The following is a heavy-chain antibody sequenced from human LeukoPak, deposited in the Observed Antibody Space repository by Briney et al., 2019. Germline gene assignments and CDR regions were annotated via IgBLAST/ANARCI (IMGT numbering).Heavy chain of an antibody. CDR2: ISSSSSYI. Sequence: GGSLRLSCAASGFTFSSYNMNWIRQAPGKGLEWVSYISSSSSYIYYADSVKGRFTISRDNAKNSLYLQMNSLRAEDTAVYYCARGDGDYVYYYYMDVWGKGTTVTVSS. CDR3: ARGDGDYVYYYYMDV. D-gene: IGHD4-17*01. CDR1: GFTFSSYN. J-gene: IGHJ6*03. V-gene: IGHV3-21*05.